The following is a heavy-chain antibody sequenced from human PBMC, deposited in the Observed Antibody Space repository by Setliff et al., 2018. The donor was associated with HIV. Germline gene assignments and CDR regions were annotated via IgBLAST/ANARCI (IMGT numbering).Heavy chain of an antibody. CDR1: GYTFTTYG. J-gene: IGHJ4*02. Sequence: ASVKVSCKASGYTFTTYGITWVRQAPGQGLEWMGWISTYNGNTNYAQKFQGRVTMTTVTSTSTAYMELRGLRSDDTAVYYCVLYSTGASRFDYWGQGTLVTVSS. CDR3: VLYSTGASRFDY. V-gene: IGHV1-18*01. CDR2: ISTYNGNT. D-gene: IGHD2-8*01.